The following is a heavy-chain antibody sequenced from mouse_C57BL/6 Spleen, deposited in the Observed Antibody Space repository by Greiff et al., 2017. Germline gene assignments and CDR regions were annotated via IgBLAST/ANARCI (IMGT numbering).Heavy chain of an antibody. V-gene: IGHV8-8*01. CDR1: GFSLRTFGMG. D-gene: IGHD1-1*01. CDR3: ARRGDYYGSLYAMDY. J-gene: IGHJ4*01. CDR2: IWWDDDK. Sequence: QVTLKVSGPGILQPSQTLSLTCSFSGFSLRTFGMGVGWIRQPSGKGLEWLAHIWWDDDKYYNPALKSRLTISKDTSKNQVFLQIANVDTADTATYYCARRGDYYGSLYAMDYWGQGASVTVSS.